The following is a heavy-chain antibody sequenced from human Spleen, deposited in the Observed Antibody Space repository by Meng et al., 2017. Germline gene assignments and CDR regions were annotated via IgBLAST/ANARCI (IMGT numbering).Heavy chain of an antibody. V-gene: IGHV3-30*04. CDR2: ISYDGSEH. D-gene: IGHD1-7*01. Sequence: GGSLRLSCAASGFTFSSYTMHWVRQAPGKGLEWVALISYDGSEHYYSDSLKGRFTISRDYSKNPLYLQMNGVTAEDTAVYYCARVRTYRGWDYRPYYFDFWGQGTPVTVSS. J-gene: IGHJ4*02. CDR3: ARVRTYRGWDYRPYYFDF. CDR1: GFTFSSYT.